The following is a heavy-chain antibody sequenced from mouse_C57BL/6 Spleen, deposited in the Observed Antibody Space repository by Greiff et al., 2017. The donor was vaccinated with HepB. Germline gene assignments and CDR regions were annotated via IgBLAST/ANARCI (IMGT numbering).Heavy chain of an antibody. J-gene: IGHJ4*01. D-gene: IGHD6-1*01. CDR1: GFTFSDYY. CDR2: ISNGGGST. CDR3: AREDSPYAMDY. Sequence: EVMLVESGGGLVQPGGSLKLSCAASGFTFSDYYMYWVRQTPEKRLEWVAYISNGGGSTYYPDTVKGRFTLSRDNAKNTLYLQMSRLKSEDTAMYYCAREDSPYAMDYWGQGTSVPVSS. V-gene: IGHV5-12*01.